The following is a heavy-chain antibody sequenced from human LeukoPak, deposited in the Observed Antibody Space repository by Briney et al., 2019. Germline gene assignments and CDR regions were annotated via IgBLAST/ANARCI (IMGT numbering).Heavy chain of an antibody. V-gene: IGHV1-69*05. J-gene: IGHJ4*02. CDR1: GGTFSSYA. Sequence: ASVKVSCKASGGTFSSYAISWVRQAPGQGLEWMGGIIPIFGTANYAQKLQGRVTMTTDTSTSTAYMELRSLRSDDTAVYYCATGGPATKMLDYWGQGTLVTVSS. CDR2: IIPIFGTA. CDR3: ATGGPATKMLDY. D-gene: IGHD1-26*01.